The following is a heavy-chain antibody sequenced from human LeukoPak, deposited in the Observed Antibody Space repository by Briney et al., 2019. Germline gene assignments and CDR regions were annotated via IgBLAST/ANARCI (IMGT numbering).Heavy chain of an antibody. Sequence: SETLSLTCTVSGYSISSGYYWGWIRQPPGKGLEWIGSINHSGSTNYNPSLKSRVTISVDTSKNQFSLKLSSVTAADTAVYYCARGPTYYDFWSGYYDAFDIWGQGTMVTVSS. V-gene: IGHV4-38-2*02. D-gene: IGHD3-3*01. CDR2: INHSGST. CDR3: ARGPTYYDFWSGYYDAFDI. CDR1: GYSISSGYY. J-gene: IGHJ3*02.